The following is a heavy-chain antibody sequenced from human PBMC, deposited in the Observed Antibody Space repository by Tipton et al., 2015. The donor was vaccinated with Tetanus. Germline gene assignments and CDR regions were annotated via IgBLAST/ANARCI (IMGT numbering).Heavy chain of an antibody. V-gene: IGHV4-61*08. D-gene: IGHD3-3*01. CDR3: ARANYNFPKKGPFDS. Sequence: LSLTCTVSGGSVRSGDYQWNWIRQPPGKGLEWLAYISYSGSTNSNYALKSRITISRDTSKNQISLKLTSVTAADTAVYYCARANYNFPKKGPFDSWGQGTLVIVSS. J-gene: IGHJ4*02. CDR2: ISYSGST. CDR1: GGSVRSGDYQ.